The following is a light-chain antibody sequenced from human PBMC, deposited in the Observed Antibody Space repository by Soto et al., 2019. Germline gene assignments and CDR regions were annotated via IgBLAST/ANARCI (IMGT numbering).Light chain of an antibody. J-gene: IGKJ4*01. CDR3: QQHNNWPPT. Sequence: IVMTQSPDTLSVSPGERATLSCRASQSADSNLAWYQQKPGQAPRLLMYGVSTRATGIPARFSGSGSGTELTITISSLQSEDAEVYYCQQHNNWPPTFGGGTKVDI. V-gene: IGKV3D-15*01. CDR1: QSADSN. CDR2: GVS.